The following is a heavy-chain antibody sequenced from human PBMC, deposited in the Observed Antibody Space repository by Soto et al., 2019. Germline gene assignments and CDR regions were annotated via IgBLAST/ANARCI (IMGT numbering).Heavy chain of an antibody. D-gene: IGHD3-3*01. CDR2: ISGSGGST. CDR3: AKGPTIVGVVIIASDYVDV. CDR1: GFTFSSYA. Sequence: EVQLLESGGGLVQPGGSLRLSCAASGFTFSSYAMSWVRQAPGKGLEWVSSISGSGGSTHYADSMKGRFTISRDNSKNRRYVQMNSLRAEDTAVYYCAKGPTIVGVVIIASDYVDVWGKGTTVTVSS. J-gene: IGHJ6*03. V-gene: IGHV3-23*01.